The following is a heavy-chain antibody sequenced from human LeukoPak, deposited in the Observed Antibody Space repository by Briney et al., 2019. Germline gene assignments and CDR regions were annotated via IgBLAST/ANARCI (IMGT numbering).Heavy chain of an antibody. CDR2: ISGSGGST. CDR1: GFTFSSYA. V-gene: IGHV3-23*01. J-gene: IGHJ4*02. CDR3: AKAQYYDFWSGYYLDY. D-gene: IGHD3-3*01. Sequence: PGGSLRLSCAASGFTFSSYAMSWVRQAPGKGLEWVSAISGSGGSTYYADSVKGRFTISRDNSKNTLHLQMNSLRAEDTAVYYCAKAQYYDFWSGYYLDYWGQGTLVTVSS.